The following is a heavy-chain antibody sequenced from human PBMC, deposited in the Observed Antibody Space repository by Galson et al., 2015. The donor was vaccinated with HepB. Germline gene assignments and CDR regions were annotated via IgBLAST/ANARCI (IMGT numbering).Heavy chain of an antibody. V-gene: IGHV3-30*18. CDR3: AKDPYLYSALAGTMAGFDD. Sequence: SLRLSCAASGFTFSNYGMHWVRQAPGKGLEWVAVISYDGSNKYYADSVKGRFTISRDNSKNTLYLQMNSLRAEDTALYYCAKDPYLYSALAGTMAGFDDWGQGTPVTLSS. CDR2: ISYDGSNK. CDR1: GFTFSNYG. J-gene: IGHJ4*01. D-gene: IGHD6-19*01.